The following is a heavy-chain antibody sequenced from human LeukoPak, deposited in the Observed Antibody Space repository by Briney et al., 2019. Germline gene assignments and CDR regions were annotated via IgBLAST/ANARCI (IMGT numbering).Heavy chain of an antibody. V-gene: IGHV1-18*01. J-gene: IGHJ4*02. CDR2: ISAYNGNT. CDR3: ARVRAYYGGNRRSKEIDY. D-gene: IGHD4-17*01. Sequence: GASVKVSSKASGYTFTSYGISWVRQAPGQGLEWMGWISAYNGNTNYAQKLQGRVTMTTDTSTSTAYMELRSLRSDDTAVYYCARVRAYYGGNRRSKEIDYWGQGTLVTVSS. CDR1: GYTFTSYG.